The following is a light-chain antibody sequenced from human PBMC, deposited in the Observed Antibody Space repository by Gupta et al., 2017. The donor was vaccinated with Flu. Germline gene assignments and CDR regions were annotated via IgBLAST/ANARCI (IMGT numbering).Light chain of an antibody. J-gene: IGKJ1*01. CDR3: QQYGSSRT. CDR1: QNVNTNY. Sequence: EIVLTQSPGTLSLSPGESATISCRASQNVNTNYLAWYQQKPGQTPSLLIYDASRRATGIPDRFSGSGSGTDFTLSISILEPEDFAVYYWQQYGSSRTFGQGTKVEIK. CDR2: DAS. V-gene: IGKV3-20*01.